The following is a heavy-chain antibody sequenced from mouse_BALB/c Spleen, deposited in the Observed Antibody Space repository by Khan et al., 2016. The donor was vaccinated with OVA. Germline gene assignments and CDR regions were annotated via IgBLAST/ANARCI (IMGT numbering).Heavy chain of an antibody. CDR3: ARAYYGNYREAMDY. CDR2: IWGDGST. Sequence: QVQLKEPGPGLVAPSQSLSITCTVSGFSLTGYGVNWVRQPPGKGLEWLGMIWGDGSTDYNSALKSRLSISKDNSKSQVFLKMNSLQTDDTARYYCARAYYGNYREAMDYWGQGTSVTVSS. V-gene: IGHV2-6-7*01. CDR1: GFSLTGYG. D-gene: IGHD2-10*01. J-gene: IGHJ4*01.